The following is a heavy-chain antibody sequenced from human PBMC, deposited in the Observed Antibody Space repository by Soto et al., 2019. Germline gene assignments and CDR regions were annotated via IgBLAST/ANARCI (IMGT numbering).Heavy chain of an antibody. CDR3: ARGAVAGPYNWFDP. CDR2: ISPSGGTT. J-gene: IGHJ5*02. D-gene: IGHD6-19*01. Sequence: GGSLRLSCPSSGSNFTTYAISGVRQAPGKGLDWVAGISPSGGTTYYADFVKGRFTIPRDNSKNTLYLQMNSLRAEDTAVYYCARGAVAGPYNWFDPWGQGTLVTVSS. CDR1: GSNFTTYA. V-gene: IGHV3-23*01.